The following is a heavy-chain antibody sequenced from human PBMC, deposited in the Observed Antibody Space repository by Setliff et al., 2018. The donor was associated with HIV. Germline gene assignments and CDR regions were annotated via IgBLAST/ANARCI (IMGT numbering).Heavy chain of an antibody. CDR2: VSYTVRT. V-gene: IGHV4-39*01. D-gene: IGHD3-22*01. CDR3: VRHNPTVVTDGYDI. Sequence: LSLTCTVSGGSTTSSTYYWGWIRQPPGRGLEWICSVSYTVRTYYNPSPKSRVTISIDTSRNQFSLNLSSVTAADTAVYYCVRHNPTVVTDGYDIWGQGTKVTV. J-gene: IGHJ3*02. CDR1: GGSTTSSTYY.